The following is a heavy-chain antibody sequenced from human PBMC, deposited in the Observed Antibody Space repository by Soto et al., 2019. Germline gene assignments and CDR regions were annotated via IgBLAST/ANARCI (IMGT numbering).Heavy chain of an antibody. CDR1: AFALSSSP. CDR2: IAGSGTFT. V-gene: IGHV3-23*01. D-gene: IGHD3-16*01. CDR3: ALSGGSCADANCCPKWFDA. J-gene: IGHJ5*02. Sequence: GGSLRLSCAASAFALSSSPMNLVRQAPGNGLEWVSTIAGSGTFTRYADSVKGRSTISRDNSKSTLYLQLQSLRDDDTAVYYCALSGGSCADANCCPKWFDAWGPGTLVTVSS.